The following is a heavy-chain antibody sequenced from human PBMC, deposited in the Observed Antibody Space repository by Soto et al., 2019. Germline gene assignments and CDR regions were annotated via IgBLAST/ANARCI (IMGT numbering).Heavy chain of an antibody. Sequence: SVKVSCRASGRTFSSYAISWERQARRQGLEWRGWIIPICSTANYAQKFKDRVTIIADESTSTAYMERRSLRCEDTAVYYCARELDIVVVPARQTSSPFCGMDVRGQ. CDR2: IIPICSTA. CDR1: GRTFSSYA. D-gene: IGHD2-2*01. V-gene: IGHV1-69*01. J-gene: IGHJ6*02. CDR3: ARELDIVVVPARQTSSPFCGMDV.